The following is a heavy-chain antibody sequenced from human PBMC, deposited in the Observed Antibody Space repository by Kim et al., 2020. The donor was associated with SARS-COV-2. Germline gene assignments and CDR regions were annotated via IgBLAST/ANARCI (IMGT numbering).Heavy chain of an antibody. CDR3: ARHDDYGGNPGGGDFDY. CDR1: GGSISSYY. J-gene: IGHJ4*02. Sequence: SETLSLTCTVSGGSISSYYWSWIRQPPGKGLEWIGYIYYSGSTNYNPSLKSRVTISVDTSKNQFSLKLSSVTAADTAVYYCARHDDYGGNPGGGDFDYWGQGTLVTVSS. D-gene: IGHD4-17*01. V-gene: IGHV4-59*08. CDR2: IYYSGST.